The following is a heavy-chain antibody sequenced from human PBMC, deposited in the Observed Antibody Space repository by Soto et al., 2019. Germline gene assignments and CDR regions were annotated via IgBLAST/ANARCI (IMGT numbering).Heavy chain of an antibody. CDR3: GRDLGSGHADF. V-gene: IGHV5-10-1*01. CDR1: YEIFTTNW. CDR2: IDPSDSYT. D-gene: IGHD1-26*01. J-gene: IGHJ4*02. Sequence: PVESLKISGQASYEIFTTNWITWVRQMPGKGLEWVGRIDPSDSYTTYNPSLKGHVILSVDKPVKTAYLQWPSLRASDTAIYFCGRDLGSGHADFWGQGTLVTVSS.